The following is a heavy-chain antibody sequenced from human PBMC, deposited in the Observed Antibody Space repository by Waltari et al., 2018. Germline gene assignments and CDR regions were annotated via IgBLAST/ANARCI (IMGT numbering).Heavy chain of an antibody. CDR1: GFNVGSNY. Sequence: EVQLLESGGGLIKPGGSLRLSCSVSGFNVGSNYMSWVRQAPGKGLDWVSVVYPAGNTYYADSVKGRFTISRDSSDNTFSLQMNNLKVEDTAVYYCTSPPTYWGQGTQVTVSS. CDR3: TSPPTY. J-gene: IGHJ4*02. V-gene: IGHV3-53*01. CDR2: VYPAGNT.